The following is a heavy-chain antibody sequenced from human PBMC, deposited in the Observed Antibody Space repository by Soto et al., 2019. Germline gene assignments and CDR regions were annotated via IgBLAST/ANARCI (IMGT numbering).Heavy chain of an antibody. CDR1: GFSLSSIGMC. V-gene: IGHV2-70*01. CDR2: IDWNDHK. CDR3: ARIRAGHEFGGVIDQYHFES. J-gene: IGHJ4*02. D-gene: IGHD3-16*02. Sequence: SGPTLVNPTQTLTLTCTFSGFSLSSIGMCVSWIRQPPGKALEWLALIDWNDHKYYSTSQRTRLTISKDTSKNQVVLTMANMDPVDKATYFCARIRAGHEFGGVIDQYHFESWGLGTLVIVS.